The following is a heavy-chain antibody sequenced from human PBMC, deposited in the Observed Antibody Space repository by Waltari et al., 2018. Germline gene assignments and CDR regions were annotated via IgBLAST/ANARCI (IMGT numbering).Heavy chain of an antibody. V-gene: IGHV4-34*01. D-gene: IGHD5-12*01. CDR1: GGSFRSYY. Sequence: QVQLQQWGAGLLKPSETLFLSCAVYGGSFRSYYWTWISQPPGKGLEWIGEINHSGSTNYNPSLKSRVTISVDTSKNQFFLNLSPVTAADTAVYYCAKGKKDEVRLKRGQYYFDSWGQGTLVTVSS. CDR2: INHSGST. CDR3: AKGKKDEVRLKRGQYYFDS. J-gene: IGHJ4*02.